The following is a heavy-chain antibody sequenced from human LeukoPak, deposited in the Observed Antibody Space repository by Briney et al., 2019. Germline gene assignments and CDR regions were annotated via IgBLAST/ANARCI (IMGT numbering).Heavy chain of an antibody. CDR3: ARHGNLVVPANYYYMDV. V-gene: IGHV4-59*08. Sequence: SQTLSLTCTVSGGSISSYYWSWIRQPPGKGLEWIGYIYYSGSTNYNPSLKSRVTISEDTSKNQFSLKLSSVTAADTAVYYCARHGNLVVPANYYYMDVWGKGTTVTVSS. CDR2: IYYSGST. J-gene: IGHJ6*03. CDR1: GGSISSYY. D-gene: IGHD2-2*01.